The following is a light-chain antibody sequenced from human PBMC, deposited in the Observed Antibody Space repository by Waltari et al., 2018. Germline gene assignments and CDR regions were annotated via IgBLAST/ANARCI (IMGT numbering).Light chain of an antibody. CDR1: QSVSSSY. CDR3: QQYGSSLWT. J-gene: IGKJ1*01. CDR2: GAS. Sequence: EIVLTQSPGTLSLSPGERATLSCRASQSVSSSYLAWYQQKPGQAPRLLIHGASSRATGIPDRFSGSGSGTDFTLTISRLEPEDFAVYYWQQYGSSLWTFGQGSKVEIK. V-gene: IGKV3-20*01.